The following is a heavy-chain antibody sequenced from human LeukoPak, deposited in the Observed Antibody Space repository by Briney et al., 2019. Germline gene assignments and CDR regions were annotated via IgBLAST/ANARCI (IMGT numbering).Heavy chain of an antibody. V-gene: IGHV3-48*03. J-gene: IGHJ4*02. CDR3: ATIAVAGTRFDY. CDR1: GFTFSSNE. CDR2: ISSSGSTI. D-gene: IGHD6-19*01. Sequence: GGSLRLSCAASGFTFSSNEMNWVRQAPGKGLEWVSYISSSGSTIYYADSVKGRFTISRDNAKNSLYLQMNSLRAEDTAVYYCATIAVAGTRFDYWGQGTLVTVSS.